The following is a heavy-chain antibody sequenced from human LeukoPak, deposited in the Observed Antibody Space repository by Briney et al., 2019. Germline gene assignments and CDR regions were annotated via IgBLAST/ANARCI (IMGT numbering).Heavy chain of an antibody. D-gene: IGHD6-19*01. Sequence: SETLSLTCTVSGGSISSYYWSWIWQPPGKGLEWIGYIYYSGSTNYNPSLKSRVTISVDTSKNQFSLKLSSVTAADTAVYYCARDYVGYSSGWYAAFDIWGQGTMVTVSS. CDR1: GGSISSYY. CDR2: IYYSGST. J-gene: IGHJ3*02. V-gene: IGHV4-59*01. CDR3: ARDYVGYSSGWYAAFDI.